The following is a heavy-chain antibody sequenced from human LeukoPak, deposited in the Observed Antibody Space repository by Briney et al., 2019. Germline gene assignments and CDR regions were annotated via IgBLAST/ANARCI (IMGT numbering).Heavy chain of an antibody. CDR2: IYHSGST. J-gene: IGHJ5*02. D-gene: IGHD6-13*01. CDR1: GGSISSGGYS. CDR3: ARDRGYSSSWYGWFDP. V-gene: IGHV4-30-2*01. Sequence: SETLSLTCAVSGGSISSGGYSWSWIRQPPGKGLEWIGYIYHSGSTYYNPSLKSRVTISVDRSKNQFSLKLSSVTAADTAVYYCARDRGYSSSWYGWFDPWGQGTLVTVSS.